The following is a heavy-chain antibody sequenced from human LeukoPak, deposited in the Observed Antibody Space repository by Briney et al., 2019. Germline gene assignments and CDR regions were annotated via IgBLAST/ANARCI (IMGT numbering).Heavy chain of an antibody. CDR3: AAADSDDGRRKYYYYGVDV. CDR2: IVVGGGNT. J-gene: IGHJ6*02. Sequence: SVKVSCKASGFTFTSSAVQWVRQARGQRLEWIGWIVVGGGNTNYAQKFQERVTITTDMSTSTAYMELTSLRSEDTAVYYCAAADSDDGRRKYYYYGVDVWGQGTTVTVSS. CDR1: GFTFTSSA. V-gene: IGHV1-58*01. D-gene: IGHD1-1*01.